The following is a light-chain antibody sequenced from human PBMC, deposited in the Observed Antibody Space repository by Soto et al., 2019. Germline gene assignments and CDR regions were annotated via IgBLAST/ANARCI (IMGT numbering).Light chain of an antibody. J-gene: IGKJ2*01. Sequence: EIVMTQSPLSLSVTPGEPASISCRSNQSLLKSGGYNYLDWYLQKPGQSPQVVIYMGAGRAPGVPDRFSGRGSGTSFTLEISRVEAEDVGIYYRMQSLQTLYTFGQGTKLEIK. CDR3: MQSLQTLYT. CDR1: QSLLKSGGYNY. V-gene: IGKV2-28*01. CDR2: MGA.